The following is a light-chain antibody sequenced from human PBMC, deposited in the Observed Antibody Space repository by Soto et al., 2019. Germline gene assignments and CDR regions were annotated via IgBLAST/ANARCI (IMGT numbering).Light chain of an antibody. CDR1: SSDVGNYKY. CDR2: EVS. Sequence: QSALTQPASVSGSPGQSITISCTGTSSDVGNYKYVSWYQQHPGKAPKLMIYEVSNRPSGVSNRFSGSKSGNMASLTISGLQAEDETDYYCFSYTSIGTYVFGTGTKLTVL. V-gene: IGLV2-14*01. J-gene: IGLJ1*01. CDR3: FSYTSIGTYV.